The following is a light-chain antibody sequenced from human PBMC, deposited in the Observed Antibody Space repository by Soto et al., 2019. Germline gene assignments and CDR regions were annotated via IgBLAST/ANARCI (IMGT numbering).Light chain of an antibody. CDR2: GTS. CDR3: QQYGSSQWT. V-gene: IGKV3-20*01. J-gene: IGKJ1*01. Sequence: ESVLTQSPGTLSLSPGERATLSCRASQTVSSSFLAWYQQQPGQAPRLLIYGTSSRATGIPDRFSGSGSGTDFTLTISRLEPEDFAVYYCQQYGSSQWTFGQGTKVEMK. CDR1: QTVSSSF.